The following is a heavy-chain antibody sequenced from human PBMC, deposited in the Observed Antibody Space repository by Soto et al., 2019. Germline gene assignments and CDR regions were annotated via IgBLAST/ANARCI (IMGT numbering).Heavy chain of an antibody. CDR1: GYSFTSNW. V-gene: IGHV5-51*01. J-gene: IGHJ4*02. D-gene: IGHD1-7*01. Sequence: GESLKISCKGSGYSFTSNWIGWVRQMPGKGLEWMGIIYPSDSDTRYSPSFQGQVTISADKSISTAYLQWSSLKASDTAMYYCARPPSGTTTFFDSWGQGTLVSVSS. CDR2: IYPSDSDT. CDR3: ARPPSGTTTFFDS.